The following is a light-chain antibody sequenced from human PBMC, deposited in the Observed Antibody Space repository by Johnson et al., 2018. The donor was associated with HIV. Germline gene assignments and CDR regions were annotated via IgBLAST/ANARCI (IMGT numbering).Light chain of an antibody. V-gene: IGLV1-51*01. CDR3: GTWDSSLSVYV. J-gene: IGLJ1*01. Sequence: QSVLTQPPSVSAAPGQKVTISCSGSSSNIGNNYVSWYQQFPGTAPKLLIYDNNKRPSGIPDRFSGSKSGTSATLGITGLQTGDEADYYCGTWDSSLSVYVFGTGTNVTVL. CDR1: SSNIGNNY. CDR2: DNN.